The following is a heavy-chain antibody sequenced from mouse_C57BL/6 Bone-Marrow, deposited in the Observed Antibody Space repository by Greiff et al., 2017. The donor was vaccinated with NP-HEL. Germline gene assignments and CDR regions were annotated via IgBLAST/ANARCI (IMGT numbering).Heavy chain of an antibody. CDR2: ISSGGSYT. J-gene: IGHJ3*01. Sequence: EVMLVESGGDLVKPGGSLKLSCAASGFTFSSYGMSWVRQTPDKRLEWVATISSGGSYTYYPDSVKGRVTISRDNAKNTRYLQMSSLKSEYTAMYYCASPPYYGYPWFAYWGQGTLVTVSA. D-gene: IGHD2-9*01. CDR1: GFTFSSYG. CDR3: ASPPYYGYPWFAY. V-gene: IGHV5-6*02.